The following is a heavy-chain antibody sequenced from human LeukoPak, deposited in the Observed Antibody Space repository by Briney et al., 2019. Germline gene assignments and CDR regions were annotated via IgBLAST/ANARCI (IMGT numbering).Heavy chain of an antibody. D-gene: IGHD6-13*01. Sequence: GGSLRLSCAASGFTFGSYSMNWVRQAPGKGLEWVSYISSSSSTIYYADSVKGRFTISRDNAKNSLYLQMNSLRAEDTAVYYCARGIQDSSSWPIDYWGQGTLVTVSS. CDR3: ARGIQDSSSWPIDY. CDR2: ISSSSSTI. J-gene: IGHJ4*02. CDR1: GFTFGSYS. V-gene: IGHV3-48*01.